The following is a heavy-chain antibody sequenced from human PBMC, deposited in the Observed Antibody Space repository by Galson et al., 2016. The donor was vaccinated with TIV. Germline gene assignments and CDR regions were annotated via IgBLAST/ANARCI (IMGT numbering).Heavy chain of an antibody. J-gene: IGHJ4*02. V-gene: IGHV1-2*02. CDR3: ARDDGSTSGSDC. CDR2: INPNSGGT. Sequence: SVKVSCKASGYTFTDYYIHWVRQAPGQGLEWMGWINPNSGGTIYAQKFQGRVTTTRDTSITTAYLDLSRLRSADTAVYYCARDDGSTSGSDCWGQGSLVTVSS. CDR1: GYTFTDYY. D-gene: IGHD3-22*01.